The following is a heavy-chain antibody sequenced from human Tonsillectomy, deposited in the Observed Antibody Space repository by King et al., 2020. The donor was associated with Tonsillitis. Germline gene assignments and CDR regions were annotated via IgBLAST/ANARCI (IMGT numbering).Heavy chain of an antibody. V-gene: IGHV3-23*04. CDR3: AKGGLGGGSGAVEI. CDR1: GFTFSSYA. D-gene: IGHD2-15*01. Sequence: VQLVESGGGLVQPGGSLSLSCAASGFTFSSYAMSWVRQAPGKGLEWVSSISGSGSGTYYADSVKGRFTIYRDNSKNTLYLQMNTLRAEDTAVYYSAKGGLGGGSGAVEIWGQRTRVTVSS. J-gene: IGHJ3*02. CDR2: ISGSGSGT.